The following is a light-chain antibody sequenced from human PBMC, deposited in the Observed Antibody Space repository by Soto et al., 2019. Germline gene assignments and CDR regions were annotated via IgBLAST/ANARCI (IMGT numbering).Light chain of an antibody. CDR2: DVT. V-gene: IGLV2-14*01. CDR3: SSYPSSSSYV. CDR1: SSDVGGYKY. J-gene: IGLJ1*01. Sequence: QSALTQPASVSGSPGQSITISCTGTSSDVGGYKYVSWYQQHPDKAPKLIIYDVTNRPSGISNRFSGSKSGNTASLTLSRLQAADEADYSCSSYPSSSSYVFGTGTKLTVL.